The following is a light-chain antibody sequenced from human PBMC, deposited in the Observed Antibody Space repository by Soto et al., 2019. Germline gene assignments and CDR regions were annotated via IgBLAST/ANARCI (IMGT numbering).Light chain of an antibody. CDR3: QQYRHWPLT. V-gene: IGKV3-15*01. CDR1: QTIDTY. J-gene: IGKJ4*01. Sequence: EIVMTQSPATLSVSPGERATLSCRASQTIDTYFDWYQQTPGQAPRLLIYGASTRATGIPARFSGSGSGTEFTLTISSLQSEDFAVYYCQQYRHWPLTFGGGTKVEIK. CDR2: GAS.